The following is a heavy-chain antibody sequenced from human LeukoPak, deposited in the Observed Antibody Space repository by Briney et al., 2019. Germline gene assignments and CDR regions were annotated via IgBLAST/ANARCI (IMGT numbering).Heavy chain of an antibody. D-gene: IGHD6-19*01. CDR3: ATLLTSGYSSGWSAFDY. CDR1: GYPFTGYY. V-gene: IGHV1-2*02. J-gene: IGHJ4*02. CDR2: INPNSGGT. Sequence: ASVKVSCKASGYPFTGYYLHWVRQAPGQGLEWMGWINPNSGGTNYAQKFQGRVTMTRDTSISTAYMELSRLRSDDTAVYYCATLLTSGYSSGWSAFDYWGQGTLVTVSS.